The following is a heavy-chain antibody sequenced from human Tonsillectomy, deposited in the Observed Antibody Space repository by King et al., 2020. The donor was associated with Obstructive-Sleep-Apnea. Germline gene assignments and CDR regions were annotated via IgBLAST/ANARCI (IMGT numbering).Heavy chain of an antibody. D-gene: IGHD5-12*01. CDR3: VYSGYENQKTYYFDY. CDR1: GGSISSGDYY. CDR2: IYYSGST. Sequence: QLQESGPGLVKPSQTLSLTCTVSGGSISSGDYYWSWIRQPPGKGLEWIGYIYYSGSTYYNPSLKSRVTISVDTSKNQFSLKLSSVTAADTAVYYCVYSGYENQKTYYFDYWGQGTLVTVSS. J-gene: IGHJ4*02. V-gene: IGHV4-30-4*01.